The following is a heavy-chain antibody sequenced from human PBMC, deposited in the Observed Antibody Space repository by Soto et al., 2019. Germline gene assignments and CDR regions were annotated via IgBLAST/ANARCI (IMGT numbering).Heavy chain of an antibody. CDR2: INAGNGNT. D-gene: IGHD3-22*01. Sequence: ASVKVSCKASGYTFTSYAMHWVRQAPGQRLEWMGWINAGNGNTKYSQKFQGRVTITRDTSASTAYMELSSLRSEDTAVYYCTRDGLMNYYDVNWFDPWGQGTLVTVSS. CDR1: GYTFTSYA. J-gene: IGHJ5*02. V-gene: IGHV1-3*01. CDR3: TRDGLMNYYDVNWFDP.